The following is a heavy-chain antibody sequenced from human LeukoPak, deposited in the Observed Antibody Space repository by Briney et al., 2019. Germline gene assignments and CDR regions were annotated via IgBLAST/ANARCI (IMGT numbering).Heavy chain of an antibody. CDR3: AKDFNYYDSSGNPSPFDY. D-gene: IGHD3-22*01. CDR2: ISGRGGST. V-gene: IGHV3-23*01. Sequence: GGSLRLSCAASGFTFSSYAMSWVRQAPGKGREWVSAISGRGGSTYYADSVKGRFTISRDNSKNTLYLQMNSLRAEDTAVYYCAKDFNYYDSSGNPSPFDYWGQGTLVTVSS. J-gene: IGHJ4*02. CDR1: GFTFSSYA.